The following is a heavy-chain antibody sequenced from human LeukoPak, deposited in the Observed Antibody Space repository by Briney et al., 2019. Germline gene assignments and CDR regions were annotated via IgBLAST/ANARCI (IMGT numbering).Heavy chain of an antibody. CDR3: ARDDIVGATPWYFDL. V-gene: IGHV3-21*01. J-gene: IGHJ2*01. CDR2: ISSSSSYK. Sequence: GGTLRLSCAASGFTFSSYSMDWVRQAPGKGLEWVSSISSSSSYKYYADSVKGRFTISRDNAKNSLYLQMNSLRAEDTAVYYCARDDIVGATPWYFDLWGRCTLVTVSS. CDR1: GFTFSSYS. D-gene: IGHD1-26*01.